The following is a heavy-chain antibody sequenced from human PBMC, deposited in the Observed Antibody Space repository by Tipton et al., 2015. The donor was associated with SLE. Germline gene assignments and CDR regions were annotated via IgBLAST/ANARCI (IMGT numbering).Heavy chain of an antibody. CDR3: ARHYSSGSYYFDY. CDR1: GGSISSHY. Sequence: TLSLTCAVSGGSISSHYWGWIRQPPGKGLEWIGSIYYSGSTYYNPSLKSRVTISVDTSKNQFSLKLSSVTAADTAVYYCARHYSSGSYYFDYWGQGTLVTVSS. V-gene: IGHV4-39*01. D-gene: IGHD6-19*01. J-gene: IGHJ4*02. CDR2: IYYSGST.